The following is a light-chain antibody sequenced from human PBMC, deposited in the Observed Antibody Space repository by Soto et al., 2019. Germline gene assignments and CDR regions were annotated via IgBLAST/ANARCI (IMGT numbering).Light chain of an antibody. Sequence: PGQRVTLSCRTSQSVRSSYLTWYQQKPGQAPRLLIYGASSRATSIPARFSGCGSGTDFTLTISSLQPEDFAVYYLQQYYNLPWTGGQGPKVEFK. V-gene: IGKV3D-7*01. J-gene: IGKJ1*01. CDR2: GAS. CDR1: QSVRSSY. CDR3: QQYYNLPWT.